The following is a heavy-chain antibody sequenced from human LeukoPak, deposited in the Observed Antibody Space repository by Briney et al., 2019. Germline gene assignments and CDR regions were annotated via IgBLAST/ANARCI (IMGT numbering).Heavy chain of an antibody. CDR1: TFTFSSYN. V-gene: IGHV3-21*01. Sequence: GGSLRLSCAASTFTFSSYNMNWVRQAPGKGLEWVSSISSSGTYIYYRDSVKGRFTISRDNAENSLYLEMNSLRVEDTAIYYCVRDRGSYRPIDYWGQGTLVAVSS. D-gene: IGHD1-26*01. CDR3: VRDRGSYRPIDY. J-gene: IGHJ4*02. CDR2: ISSSGTYI.